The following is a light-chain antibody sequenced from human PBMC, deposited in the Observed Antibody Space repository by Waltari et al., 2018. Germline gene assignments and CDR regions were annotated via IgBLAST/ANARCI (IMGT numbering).Light chain of an antibody. CDR3: QQFDNLVYT. J-gene: IGKJ2*01. V-gene: IGKV1-33*01. CDR2: DAS. CDR1: HDISNY. Sequence: DIQMTQSPSSLSASVGDRVTITCQASHDISNYLNWYQQKQGKAPELLIYDASNLETGVPSRFSGSGSGTDFSFTISSLQPEDIATYYCQQFDNLVYTFGQGTKLEIK.